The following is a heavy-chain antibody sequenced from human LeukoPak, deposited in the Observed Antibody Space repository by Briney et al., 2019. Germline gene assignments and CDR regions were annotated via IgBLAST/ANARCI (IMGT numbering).Heavy chain of an antibody. CDR1: GDSVSSNSAA. J-gene: IGHJ4*02. V-gene: IGHV6-1*01. D-gene: IGHD1-1*01. Sequence: SQTLSLTCAISGDSVSSNSAAWNWIRQSPSRGLEWLGRTYYRSKWYNDYAVSVKSRITINPDTSKNQFSLQLNSATPEDTAVYYCARETLVQLERRGFDYWGQGTLVTVSS. CDR3: ARETLVQLERRGFDY. CDR2: TYYRSKWYN.